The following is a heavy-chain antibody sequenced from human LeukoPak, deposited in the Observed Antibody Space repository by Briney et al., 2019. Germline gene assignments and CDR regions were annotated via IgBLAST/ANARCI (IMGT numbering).Heavy chain of an antibody. CDR1: GFTVSSNY. Sequence: GGSLRLSCAASGFTVSSNYMSWVRQAPGKGLEWVSIIYSGGSTYYADSVQGRFTISRDNSKNTLYLQMNSLRAEDTAVYYCAKDRDSSGWFDYWGQGTLVTVSS. V-gene: IGHV3-53*05. J-gene: IGHJ4*02. D-gene: IGHD6-19*01. CDR2: IYSGGST. CDR3: AKDRDSSGWFDY.